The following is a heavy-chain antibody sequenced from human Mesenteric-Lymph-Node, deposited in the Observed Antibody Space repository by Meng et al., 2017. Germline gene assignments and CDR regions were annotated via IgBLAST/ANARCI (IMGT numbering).Heavy chain of an antibody. CDR2: ISYDGSNK. Sequence: GESLKISCAASGFTFSSYDMHWVRQAPGKGLEWVAVISYDGSNKYYADSVKGRFTISRDNSKNTLYLQMNSLRAEDTAVYYCARGSSGLDAFDIWGQGTMVTVSS. J-gene: IGHJ3*02. CDR3: ARGSSGLDAFDI. D-gene: IGHD5-12*01. V-gene: IGHV3-30*01. CDR1: GFTFSSYD.